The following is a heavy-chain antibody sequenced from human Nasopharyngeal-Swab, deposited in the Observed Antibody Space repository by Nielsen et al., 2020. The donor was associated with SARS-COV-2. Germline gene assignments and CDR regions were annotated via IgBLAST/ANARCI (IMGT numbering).Heavy chain of an antibody. D-gene: IGHD3-3*01. Sequence: GECLKISCAASGFTFSSYAMSWVRQAPGKGLEWVSAISGSGGSTYYADSVKGRFTISRDNSKNTLYLQMNSLRAEDTAVYYCAKESSITIFGVVASDVWGKGTTVTVSS. J-gene: IGHJ6*04. CDR1: GFTFSSYA. CDR2: ISGSGGST. V-gene: IGHV3-23*01. CDR3: AKESSITIFGVVASDV.